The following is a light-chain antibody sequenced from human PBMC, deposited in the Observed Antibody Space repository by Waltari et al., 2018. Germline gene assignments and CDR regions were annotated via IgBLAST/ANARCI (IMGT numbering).Light chain of an antibody. Sequence: QQRHGHAPVLGIYNGSGSPSELPEGLSGARSGTTITLTISGVQAEDEADYYCQSADSSDTYEVFGGGTKLTVL. J-gene: IGLJ2*01. CDR2: NGS. CDR3: QSADSSDTYEV. V-gene: IGLV3-25*03.